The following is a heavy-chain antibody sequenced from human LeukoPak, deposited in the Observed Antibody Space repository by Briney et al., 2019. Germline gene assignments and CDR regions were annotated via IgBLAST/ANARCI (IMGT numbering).Heavy chain of an antibody. Sequence: PSETLSLTCTVSGGSISSSSYYSGGIRQPPGKGLQWIGRIYYSGSTYYNPSLKSRVTISVDTSKNQFSLKLSSVTAADTAVYYCARDDHTGNKLRFLEWFPNWFDPWGQGTLVTVSS. D-gene: IGHD3-3*01. CDR1: GGSISSSSYY. J-gene: IGHJ5*02. CDR3: ARDDHTGNKLRFLEWFPNWFDP. CDR2: IYYSGST. V-gene: IGHV4-39*07.